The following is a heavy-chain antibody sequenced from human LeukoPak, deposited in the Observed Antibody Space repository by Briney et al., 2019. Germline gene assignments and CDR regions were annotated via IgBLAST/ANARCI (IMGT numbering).Heavy chain of an antibody. V-gene: IGHV1-8*02. Sequence: GSSVKVSCKASGGTFSSYAINWVRQATGQGLEWMGWMNPNSGDTGYAQKFQGRVTMTRNTSISTAYMELSSLRSEDTAVYYCARGVESITIFGVVNPYYYYGMDVWGQGTTVTVSS. J-gene: IGHJ6*02. CDR1: GGTFSSYA. D-gene: IGHD3-3*01. CDR3: ARGVESITIFGVVNPYYYYGMDV. CDR2: MNPNSGDT.